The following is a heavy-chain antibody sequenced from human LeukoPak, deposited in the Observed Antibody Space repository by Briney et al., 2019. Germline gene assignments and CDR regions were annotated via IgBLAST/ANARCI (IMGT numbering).Heavy chain of an antibody. D-gene: IGHD2-2*01. CDR2: ISSSSGYI. Sequence: PGGSLRLSCAASGFTFNCYTMNWVRQAPGKGLEWVSSISSSSGYIYYADSVKGRFTISRDNTKNSLYLQMNSLRVEDTAVYYCARSAIHYGMDVWGQGTTVTVSS. CDR1: GFTFNCYT. CDR3: ARSAIHYGMDV. V-gene: IGHV3-21*01. J-gene: IGHJ6*02.